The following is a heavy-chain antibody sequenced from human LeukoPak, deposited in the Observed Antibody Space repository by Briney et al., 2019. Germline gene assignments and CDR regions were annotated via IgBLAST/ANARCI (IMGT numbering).Heavy chain of an antibody. J-gene: IGHJ6*02. CDR3: AREAVAGPVGMDV. CDR2: INPSGGST. Sequence: ASVKVSCKAFGYTFTSYYMHWVRQAPGQGLEWMGIINPSGGSTSYAQKFQGRVTMTRDTSTSTVYMELSSLRSEDTAVYYCAREAVAGPVGMDVWGQGTTVTVSS. CDR1: GYTFTSYY. V-gene: IGHV1-46*01. D-gene: IGHD6-19*01.